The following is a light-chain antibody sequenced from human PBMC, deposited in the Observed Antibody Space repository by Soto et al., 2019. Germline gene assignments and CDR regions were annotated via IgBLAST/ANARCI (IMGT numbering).Light chain of an antibody. CDR1: SSDVGGYNF. CDR3: CSYAGSYTYV. V-gene: IGLV2-11*01. J-gene: IGLJ1*01. CDR2: NVI. Sequence: QSALTQPCSVSGSPGQSVTISCTGTSSDVGGYNFVSWYQHHPGKAPKLMIYNVIQRPSGVPDRFSASKSGNTASLTISGLQAEDEADYYCCSYAGSYTYVFGTGTKLTVL.